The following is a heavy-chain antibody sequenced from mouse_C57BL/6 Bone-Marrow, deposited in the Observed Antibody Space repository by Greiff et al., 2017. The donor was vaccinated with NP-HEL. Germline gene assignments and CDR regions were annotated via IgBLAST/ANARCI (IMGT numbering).Heavy chain of an antibody. Sequence: QVQLQQSGPGLVQPSQSLSITCTVSGFSLTSYGVHWVRQSPGKGLEWLGVIWRGGSTDYNAAFMSRLSITKDNSKSQVFFKMNSLQADDTAIYYGATLYYGSSHWYFDVWGTGTTVTVSS. V-gene: IGHV2-5*01. CDR3: ATLYYGSSHWYFDV. CDR2: IWRGGST. CDR1: GFSLTSYG. D-gene: IGHD1-1*01. J-gene: IGHJ1*03.